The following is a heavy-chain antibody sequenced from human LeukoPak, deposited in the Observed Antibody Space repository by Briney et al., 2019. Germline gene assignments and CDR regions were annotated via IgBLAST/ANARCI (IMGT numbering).Heavy chain of an antibody. D-gene: IGHD2-2*01. CDR1: GYTFTGYY. V-gene: IGHV1-2*02. CDR3: ARNREDIVVVPADLFDI. Sequence: ASVKVSCKASGYTFTGYYMHWVRQAPGQGLEWMGWINPNSGGTNYAQKFQGRVIMTRDTSISTAYMELSRLRSDDTAVYYCARNREDIVVVPADLFDIWGQGTMVTVSS. CDR2: INPNSGGT. J-gene: IGHJ3*02.